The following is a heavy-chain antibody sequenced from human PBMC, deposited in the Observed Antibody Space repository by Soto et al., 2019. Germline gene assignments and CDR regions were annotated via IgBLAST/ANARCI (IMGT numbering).Heavy chain of an antibody. CDR3: SLQLTSVATPTYFDS. D-gene: IGHD4-17*01. CDR1: AGLLRKRSYF. V-gene: IGHV4-39*01. J-gene: IGHJ4*02. CDR2: IYYSGSA. Sequence: PEKLRLTNTVTAGLLRKRSYFLCWIRQHTKKGLLWVGSIYYSGSADNNLSLNGRVSSSVDTSKNQFSLKLRSVTAADTALYYCSLQLTSVATPTYFDSWSQVSLVT.